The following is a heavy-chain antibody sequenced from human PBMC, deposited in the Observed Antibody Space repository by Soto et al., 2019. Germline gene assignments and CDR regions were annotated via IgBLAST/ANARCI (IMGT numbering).Heavy chain of an antibody. V-gene: IGHV4-59*01. Sequence: QVQLQESAPGLVKPSETLSLTCTVSGGSITSYYWSWIRQPPGKGLEWIAYVFHSGITGYNPSLKSRVTISVDASKNLFSLKLISVTAADTAVYYCARDQNGSPYFDSWGQGTLVTVSS. CDR1: GGSITSYY. D-gene: IGHD1-26*01. CDR2: VFHSGIT. CDR3: ARDQNGSPYFDS. J-gene: IGHJ4*02.